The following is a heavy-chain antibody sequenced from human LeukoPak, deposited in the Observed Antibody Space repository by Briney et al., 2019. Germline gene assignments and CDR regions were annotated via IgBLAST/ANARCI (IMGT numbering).Heavy chain of an antibody. D-gene: IGHD6-19*01. Sequence: SETLSLTCTVSGGSISSSSYYWGWIRQPPGKGLEWIGYIYHSGSTYYNPSLKSRVTISVDRSKNQFSLKLSSVTAADTAVYYCASSIAVAGFDYWGQGTLVTVSS. CDR1: GGSISSSSYY. CDR2: IYHSGST. V-gene: IGHV4-39*07. J-gene: IGHJ4*02. CDR3: ASSIAVAGFDY.